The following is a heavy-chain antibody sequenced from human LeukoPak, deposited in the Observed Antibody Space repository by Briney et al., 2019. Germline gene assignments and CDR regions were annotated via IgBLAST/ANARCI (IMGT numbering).Heavy chain of an antibody. J-gene: IGHJ5*01. Sequence: GGSLRLSCAASGFTFSDHSMSWVRQAPGKGLEWVSNIRKNGRDTYYTDSVKGRFTISRDNPRNSLYLEMNSLRAEDTAVYYCAKGGYSSCFDSWGRGTLVTVSS. CDR2: IRKNGRDT. V-gene: IGHV3-23*01. D-gene: IGHD5-12*01. CDR3: AKGGYSSCFDS. CDR1: GFTFSDHS.